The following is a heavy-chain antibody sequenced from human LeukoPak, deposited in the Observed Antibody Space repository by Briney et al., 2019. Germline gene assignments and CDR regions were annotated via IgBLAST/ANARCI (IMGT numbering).Heavy chain of an antibody. V-gene: IGHV3-23*01. CDR1: GFTFSSYA. CDR2: ISGSGGST. D-gene: IGHD5-18*01. Sequence: GGSLRLSCAASGFTFSSYAMSWVRQAPGKGLEWVSAISGSGGSTYYADSVKGRFTISRDNSKNTLYLQMNSLRAEDTAVYYCAKDPGYSYGYGNDYWGQGTLVTVSS. J-gene: IGHJ4*02. CDR3: AKDPGYSYGYGNDY.